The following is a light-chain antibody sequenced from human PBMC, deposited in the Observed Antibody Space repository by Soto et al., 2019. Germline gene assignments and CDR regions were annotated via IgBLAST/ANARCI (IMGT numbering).Light chain of an antibody. V-gene: IGKV3-11*01. CDR1: QSVDNY. CDR3: QRRSNCPYT. Sequence: EIVLTQSPATLSLSPGERATLSCRASQSVDNYLDWYQQKPGQAPRLLIYESSNRATGIPARFSGSGLGTNLIFTISSLDPENFAVYSGQRRSNCPYTFGQGTKVHIK. J-gene: IGKJ1*01. CDR2: ESS.